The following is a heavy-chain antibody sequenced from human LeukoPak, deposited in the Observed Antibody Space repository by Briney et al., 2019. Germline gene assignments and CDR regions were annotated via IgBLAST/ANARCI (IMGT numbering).Heavy chain of an antibody. CDR1: GFTFSSYA. CDR2: ISGSGGGT. J-gene: IGHJ4*02. V-gene: IGHV3-23*01. CDR3: AKSSGSSGYYYVGDY. D-gene: IGHD3-22*01. Sequence: GGSLRLSCAASGFTFSSYAMSWVRQAPGKGLEWVSGISGSGGGTYYADSVKGRFTISRDNSRNTLYLQMNSLRAEDTAVYYCAKSSGSSGYYYVGDYWGQGTLVTVSS.